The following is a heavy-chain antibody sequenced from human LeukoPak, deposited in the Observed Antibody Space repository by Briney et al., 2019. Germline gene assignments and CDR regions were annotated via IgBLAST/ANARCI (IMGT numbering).Heavy chain of an antibody. CDR2: ISWNSGSI. CDR1: GFTFDDYA. J-gene: IGHJ4*02. CDR3: AKAYSSGWYYFDY. D-gene: IGHD6-19*01. V-gene: IGHV3-9*01. Sequence: GGSLRLSCAASGFTFDDYAMHWVRQAPGKGLEWVSGISWNSGSIGYADSVKGRFTISSDNAKNSLYLQMNSLRAEDTALYYCAKAYSSGWYYFDYWGQGTLVTVSS.